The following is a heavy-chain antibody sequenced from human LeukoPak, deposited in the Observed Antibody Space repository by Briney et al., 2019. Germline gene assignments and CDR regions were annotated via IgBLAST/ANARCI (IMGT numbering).Heavy chain of an antibody. J-gene: IGHJ4*02. V-gene: IGHV4-34*01. Sequence: SETLSLTCAVYGGSFGGYYWSWIRQPPGKGLEWIGEINHSGSTNYNPSLKSRVTISVDTSKNQFSPKLSSVTAADTAVYYCARGLIAGATFDYWGQGTLVTVSS. CDR2: INHSGST. CDR3: ARGLIAGATFDY. D-gene: IGHD1-26*01. CDR1: GGSFGGYY.